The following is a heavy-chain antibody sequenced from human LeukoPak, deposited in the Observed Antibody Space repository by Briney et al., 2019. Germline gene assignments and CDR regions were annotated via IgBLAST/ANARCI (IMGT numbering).Heavy chain of an antibody. Sequence: GGSLRLSCTGSGFTFRTYAFSWVRQAPGKGLEWVSATGSNGVTYYANSVKGRFTISRDNSKNALYLQMNGLRADDTAVYYCGIRDTSDYYVFWGQGTLVTVSS. CDR3: GIRDTSDYYVF. CDR1: GFTFRTYA. V-gene: IGHV3-23*01. D-gene: IGHD3-22*01. CDR2: TGSNGVT. J-gene: IGHJ4*02.